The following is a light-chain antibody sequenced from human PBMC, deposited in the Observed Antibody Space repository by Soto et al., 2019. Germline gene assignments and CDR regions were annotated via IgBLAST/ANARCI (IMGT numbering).Light chain of an antibody. CDR1: QAISFY. CDR2: AAS. CDR3: QHRKWA. J-gene: IGKJ1*01. V-gene: IGKV1-9*01. Sequence: IQLTQSPSSLSASVGDRATITCRASQAISFYVAWYQQRPGRAPQLLIYAASAFPTGVPARFSGSGSGTDFSLTLSDLYAEDSGTYYYQHRKWAFGQGTTVEI.